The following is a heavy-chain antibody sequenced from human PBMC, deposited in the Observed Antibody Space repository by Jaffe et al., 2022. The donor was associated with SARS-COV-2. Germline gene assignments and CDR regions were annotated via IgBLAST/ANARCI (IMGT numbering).Heavy chain of an antibody. CDR3: ARLPDYYDSSGYLPYYGMDV. Sequence: QVQLQESGPGLVKPSETLSLTCTVSGGSISSYYWSWIRQPPGKGLEWIGYIYYSGSTNYNPSLKSRVTISVDTSKNQFSLKLSSVTAADTAVYYCARLPDYYDSSGYLPYYGMDVWGQGTTVTVSS. J-gene: IGHJ6*02. CDR1: GGSISSYY. D-gene: IGHD3-22*01. V-gene: IGHV4-59*01. CDR2: IYYSGST.